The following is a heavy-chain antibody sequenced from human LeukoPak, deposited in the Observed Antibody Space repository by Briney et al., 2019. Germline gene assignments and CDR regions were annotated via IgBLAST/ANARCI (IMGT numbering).Heavy chain of an antibody. D-gene: IGHD1-26*01. CDR2: INAGNGNT. Sequence: ASVKVSCKASGYTFTSYAVHWVRQAPGQRLEWMGWINAGNGNTKYSQKFQGRVTITRDTSASTAYMELSSLRSEDTAVYYCASERGSGSYYSRFGVFDYWGQGTLVTVSS. V-gene: IGHV1-3*01. CDR3: ASERGSGSYYSRFGVFDY. CDR1: GYTFTSYA. J-gene: IGHJ4*02.